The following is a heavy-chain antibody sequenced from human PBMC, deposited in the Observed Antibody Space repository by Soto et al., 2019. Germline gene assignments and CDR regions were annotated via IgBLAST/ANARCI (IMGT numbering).Heavy chain of an antibody. J-gene: IGHJ4*02. V-gene: IGHV1-69*13. CDR3: ARDKGYCSSTSCPWDY. Sequence: SVKVSCKASGGTFSSYAISWVRQAPGQGLEWMGGIIPIFGTANYAQKFQGRDTITADESTSTAYMELSSLRSEDTAVYYCARDKGYCSSTSCPWDYWGQGTLVTVSS. D-gene: IGHD2-2*01. CDR2: IIPIFGTA. CDR1: GGTFSSYA.